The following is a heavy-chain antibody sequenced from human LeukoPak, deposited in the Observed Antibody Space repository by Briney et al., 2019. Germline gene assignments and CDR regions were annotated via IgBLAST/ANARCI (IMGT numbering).Heavy chain of an antibody. Sequence: GASVNVSCKASGYIYTSYDINGVRQAAAQGREGKGWMKPNSGNTGYAQKFHGRVTMTTNTSISTAYIELGSLRSEGTAVYYCARVDNGGRVSLDYWGQGTLVTVSS. CDR3: ARVDNGGRVSLDY. CDR2: MKPNSGNT. D-gene: IGHD1-1*01. V-gene: IGHV1-8*01. J-gene: IGHJ4*02. CDR1: GYIYTSYD.